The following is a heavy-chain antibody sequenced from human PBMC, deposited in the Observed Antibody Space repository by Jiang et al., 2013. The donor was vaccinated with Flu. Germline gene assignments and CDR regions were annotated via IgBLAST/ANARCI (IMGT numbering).Heavy chain of an antibody. CDR1: SSYA. J-gene: IGHJ4*02. Sequence: SSYAISWVRQALDKGLSGWRDHPIFGTANYAQKFQGRVTITADKSTSTAYMELSSLRSEDTAVYYCARNWQGVSGSYPTPYYFDYWGQGTLVTVSS. D-gene: IGHD1-26*01. CDR2: HPIFGTA. V-gene: IGHV1-69*06. CDR3: ARNWQGVSGSYPTPYYFDY.